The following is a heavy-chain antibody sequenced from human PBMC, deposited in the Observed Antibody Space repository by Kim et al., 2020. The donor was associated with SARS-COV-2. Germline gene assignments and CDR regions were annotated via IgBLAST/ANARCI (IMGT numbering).Heavy chain of an antibody. CDR2: IYYSGST. V-gene: IGHV4-39*01. CDR3: SGATIVAAAGTNRQYWYFDL. J-gene: IGHJ2*01. D-gene: IGHD6-13*01. Sequence: SETLSLTCTVSGGSISSSSYYWGWIRQPPGKGLEWIGSIYYSGSTYYNPSLKSRVTISVATSKNQFSLKLSSVTAADTAVYYCSGATIVAAAGTNRQYWYFDLWGRGPLVTVSS. CDR1: GGSISSSSYY.